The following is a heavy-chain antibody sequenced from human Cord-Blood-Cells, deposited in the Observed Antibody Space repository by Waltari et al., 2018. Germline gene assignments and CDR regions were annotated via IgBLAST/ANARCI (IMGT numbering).Heavy chain of an antibody. CDR3: AKDRTDSSGYYYAFDI. D-gene: IGHD3-22*01. Sequence: EVQLLESGGGLVQPGGSLRLSCAASGFTFRSYAMSGVRQAPGKGLEWVSAISGSGGSTYYADSVKGRFTISRDNSKNTLYLQMNSLRAEDTAVYYCAKDRTDSSGYYYAFDIWGQGTMVTVSS. CDR1: GFTFRSYA. J-gene: IGHJ3*02. CDR2: ISGSGGST. V-gene: IGHV3-23*01.